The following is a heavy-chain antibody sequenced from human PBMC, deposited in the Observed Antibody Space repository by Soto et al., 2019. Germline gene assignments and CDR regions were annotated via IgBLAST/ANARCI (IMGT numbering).Heavy chain of an antibody. Sequence: ASVKVSCKASGYTFTSYAMHWVRQAPGQRHEWMGWINAGNGNTKYSQKFQGRVTITRDTSASTAYMELSSLRSEDTAVYYCARDARIMVYATISVWFDPWGQGTLVTVSS. V-gene: IGHV1-3*01. J-gene: IGHJ5*02. CDR2: INAGNGNT. D-gene: IGHD2-8*01. CDR1: GYTFTSYA. CDR3: ARDARIMVYATISVWFDP.